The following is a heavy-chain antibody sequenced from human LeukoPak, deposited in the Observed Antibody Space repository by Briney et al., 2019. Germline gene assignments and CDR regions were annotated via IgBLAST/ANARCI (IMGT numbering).Heavy chain of an antibody. CDR1: LVTSRIYI. Sequence: VRSLRLSCAASLVTSRIYIINWVRHAPGKGLEWVSSISSSSSYIYYADSVKGRFTISRDSAKNSLYLQMNSLRAEDTAVYYCARGQYSSNWYVDYWGQGTLVTVAS. J-gene: IGHJ4*02. CDR2: ISSSSSYI. CDR3: ARGQYSSNWYVDY. D-gene: IGHD6-13*01. V-gene: IGHV3-21*06.